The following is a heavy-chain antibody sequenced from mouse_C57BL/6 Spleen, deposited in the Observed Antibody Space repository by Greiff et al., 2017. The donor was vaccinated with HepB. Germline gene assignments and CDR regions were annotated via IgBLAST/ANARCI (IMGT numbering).Heavy chain of an antibody. D-gene: IGHD2-5*01. Sequence: EVQLQQSGPELVKPGASVKISCKASGYTFTDYYMNWVKQSHGKSLEWIGDINPNNGGTSYNQKFKGKATLTVDKSSSTAYMELRSLTSEDSAVYYCARIGDSNFLDYWGQGTTLTVSS. V-gene: IGHV1-26*01. CDR2: INPNNGGT. CDR1: GYTFTDYY. J-gene: IGHJ2*01. CDR3: ARIGDSNFLDY.